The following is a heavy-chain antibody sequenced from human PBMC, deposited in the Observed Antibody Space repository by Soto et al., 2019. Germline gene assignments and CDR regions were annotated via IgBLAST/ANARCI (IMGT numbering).Heavy chain of an antibody. D-gene: IGHD6-13*01. Sequence: SETLSLTCAVYGGSFSGYYWSWIRQPPGKGLEWIGEINHSGSTNYNPSLKSRVTISVDTSKNQFSLKLSSVTAADTAVYYCARDKGSSSWPYIWFDPWGQGTLVT. CDR2: INHSGST. J-gene: IGHJ5*02. V-gene: IGHV4-34*01. CDR3: ARDKGSSSWPYIWFDP. CDR1: GGSFSGYY.